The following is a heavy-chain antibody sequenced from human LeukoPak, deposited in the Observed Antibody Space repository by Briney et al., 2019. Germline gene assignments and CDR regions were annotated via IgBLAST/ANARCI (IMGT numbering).Heavy chain of an antibody. D-gene: IGHD2-21*02. V-gene: IGHV4-59*01. CDR2: MYYNGIT. Sequence: PSETLSLTCTVSGGSISSYYWSWIRQPPGKGLEWIGYMYYNGITKYNPSLKSRVTISVDTSKNQFSLKLSSVTAADTAVYYCARSDGGFDPWGQGTLVTVSS. CDR3: ARSDGGFDP. CDR1: GGSISSYY. J-gene: IGHJ5*02.